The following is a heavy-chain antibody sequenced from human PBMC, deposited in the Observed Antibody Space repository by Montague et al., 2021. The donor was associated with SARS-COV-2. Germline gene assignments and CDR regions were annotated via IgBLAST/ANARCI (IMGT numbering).Heavy chain of an antibody. Sequence: SETLSLTCAVYGGSFSTYYWAWIRQPPGKGLEWIGYIYYSGSTNXNPSLKSRVTISVDTSKNQFSLKLSSVTAADTAVYYCARWGLYSSTAGGYDYWGQGTLVTVSS. V-gene: IGHV4-59*01. J-gene: IGHJ4*02. CDR2: IYYSGST. D-gene: IGHD6-13*01. CDR1: GGSFSTYY. CDR3: ARWGLYSSTAGGYDY.